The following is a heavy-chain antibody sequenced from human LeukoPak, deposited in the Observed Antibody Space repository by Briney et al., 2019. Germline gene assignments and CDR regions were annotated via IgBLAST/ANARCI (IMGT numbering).Heavy chain of an antibody. CDR3: ARERATLDYYYYMDV. CDR1: GFTFDDYG. Sequence: GGSLRLSCAASGFTFDDYGMSWVRQAPGKGLEWVSSINWNGGSTGYADSVKGRFTISRDNAKNSLYLQMNSLRAEDTALYYCARERATLDYYYYMDVWGKGTTVTVSS. J-gene: IGHJ6*03. CDR2: INWNGGST. V-gene: IGHV3-20*04. D-gene: IGHD5-12*01.